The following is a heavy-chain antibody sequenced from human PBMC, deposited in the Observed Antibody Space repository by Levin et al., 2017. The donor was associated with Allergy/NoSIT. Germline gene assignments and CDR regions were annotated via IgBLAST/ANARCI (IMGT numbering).Heavy chain of an antibody. V-gene: IGHV3-23*01. CDR2: ISGSGGST. J-gene: IGHJ3*02. D-gene: IGHD3-22*01. CDR3: AKDVVNYYDSSGYVYAFDI. CDR1: GFTFSSYA. Sequence: GGSLRLSCAASGFTFSSYAMSWVRQAPGKGLEWVSAISGSGGSTYYADSVKGRFTISRDNSKNTLYLQMNSLRAEDTAVYYCAKDVVNYYDSSGYVYAFDIWGQGTMVTVSS.